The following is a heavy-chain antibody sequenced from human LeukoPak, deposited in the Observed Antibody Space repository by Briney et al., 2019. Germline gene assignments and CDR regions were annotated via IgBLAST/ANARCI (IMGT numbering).Heavy chain of an antibody. V-gene: IGHV3-48*02. J-gene: IGHJ4*02. CDR2: ISSSSSTI. Sequence: PGGSLRVSCAASGFTFSSYSMNWVRQAPGQGLEWVSYISSSSSTIYYADSVKGRFTISRDNAKNSLYLQMNSLRDEDTAVYYCARGYYYDSSGYPDYWGQGTLVTVSS. CDR3: ARGYYYDSSGYPDY. CDR1: GFTFSSYS. D-gene: IGHD3-22*01.